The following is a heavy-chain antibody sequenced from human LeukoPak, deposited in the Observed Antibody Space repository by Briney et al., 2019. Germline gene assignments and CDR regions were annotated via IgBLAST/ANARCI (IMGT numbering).Heavy chain of an antibody. V-gene: IGHV1-2*02. CDR2: INPNSGGT. J-gene: IGHJ4*02. CDR3: AKGFLGACTGATCYYFDS. CDR1: GYTFTGYY. Sequence: ASVKVSCKASGYTFTGYYMHWVRQAPGQGLEWMGWINPNSGGTNYAQKFQGRVTMTRDTSISTAYMELSRLRSDDTAIYYCAKGFLGACTGATCYYFDSWGQGTLVTVSS. D-gene: IGHD2-8*02.